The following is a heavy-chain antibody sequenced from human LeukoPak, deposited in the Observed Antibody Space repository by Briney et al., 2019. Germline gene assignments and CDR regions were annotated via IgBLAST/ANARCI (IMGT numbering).Heavy chain of an antibody. Sequence: GGSLRLSCAVSGFTFSDYYMSWIRQAPGKGLECISYISGSGTTIYYADSVRGRFTTSRDNAKNSLSLQMNSLRAEDTAVYYCAREGRGYRGLDCWGQGSLVTVSS. V-gene: IGHV3-11*01. D-gene: IGHD3-22*01. CDR2: ISGSGTTI. CDR3: AREGRGYRGLDC. J-gene: IGHJ4*02. CDR1: GFTFSDYY.